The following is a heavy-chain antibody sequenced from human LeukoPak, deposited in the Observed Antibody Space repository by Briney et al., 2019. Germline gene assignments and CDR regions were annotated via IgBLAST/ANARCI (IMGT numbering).Heavy chain of an antibody. CDR1: GYAFTSYA. CDR2: INAGNGNT. D-gene: IGHD6-19*01. J-gene: IGHJ4*02. Sequence: ASVKVSCKASGYAFTSYAMHWVRQAPGQRLEWMGWINAGNGNTKYSQKFQGRVTITRDTSASTAYMELSSLRSEDTAVYYCARIGIAVAGRPYFDYWGQGTLVTVSS. CDR3: ARIGIAVAGRPYFDY. V-gene: IGHV1-3*01.